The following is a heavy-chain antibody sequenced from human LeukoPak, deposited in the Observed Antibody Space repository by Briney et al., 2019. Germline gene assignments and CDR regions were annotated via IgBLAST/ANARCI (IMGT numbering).Heavy chain of an antibody. CDR3: ARAKGSGAGTAEYFQY. CDR2: ISSSSSTI. J-gene: IGHJ1*01. Sequence: GGSLRLSCAASGFTFSSYSMNWVRQAPGKGLEWVSYISSSSSTIYYADSVKGRFTISRDNAKNSLYLQMNSLRAEDTAVYYCARAKGSGAGTAEYFQYWGQGTLVTVSS. CDR1: GFTFSSYS. V-gene: IGHV3-48*01. D-gene: IGHD6-13*01.